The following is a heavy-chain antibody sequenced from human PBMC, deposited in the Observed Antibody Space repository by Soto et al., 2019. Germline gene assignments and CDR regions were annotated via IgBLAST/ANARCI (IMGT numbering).Heavy chain of an antibody. D-gene: IGHD3-9*01. V-gene: IGHV4-59*01. CDR1: GGSISVYY. CDR3: ARGVGSSPPRY. J-gene: IGHJ4*02. CDR2: IYDSGSP. Sequence: PSETLSLTCTISGGSISVYYWSWIRQSPGQGLEWIGYIYDSGSPYYNPSLKTRVTISADTSKNQISLKLTSATAADTAGYFCARGVGSSPPRYWGRGTLVTVSS.